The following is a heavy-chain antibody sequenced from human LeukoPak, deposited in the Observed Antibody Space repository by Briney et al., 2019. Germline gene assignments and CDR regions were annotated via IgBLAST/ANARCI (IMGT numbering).Heavy chain of an antibody. CDR3: AGSLDTMIVVVDDAFDI. Sequence: SETLSLTCTVSSDSIRNYYWSWIRQPAGKGLEYIGRIFSSGTTNYNPSLKSRVTMSVDTSKNQFSLNLSSVTAADTAVYYCAGSLDTMIVVVDDAFDIWGQGTMVTVSS. CDR1: SDSIRNYY. V-gene: IGHV4-4*07. J-gene: IGHJ3*02. D-gene: IGHD3-22*01. CDR2: IFSSGTT.